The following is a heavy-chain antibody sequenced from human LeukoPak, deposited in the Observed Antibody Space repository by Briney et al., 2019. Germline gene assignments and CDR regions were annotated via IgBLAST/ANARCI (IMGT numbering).Heavy chain of an antibody. Sequence: SETLSLTCAVYGGSFSGYYWNWIRQPPGKGLEWIGEINHSGSTKYNPTLKSRVTISVDTSKNQFSLKISSVTAADTAVYYCARGGILWFGEPLRDWFDPWGQGTLVTVSS. J-gene: IGHJ5*02. CDR2: INHSGST. CDR1: GGSFSGYY. D-gene: IGHD3-10*01. V-gene: IGHV4-34*01. CDR3: ARGGILWFGEPLRDWFDP.